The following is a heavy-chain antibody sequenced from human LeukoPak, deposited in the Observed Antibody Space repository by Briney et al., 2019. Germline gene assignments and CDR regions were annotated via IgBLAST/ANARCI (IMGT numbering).Heavy chain of an antibody. V-gene: IGHV1-46*01. CDR1: GYTFTNYF. Sequence: ASVKVSCKASGYTFTNYFMHWVRQAPGQGLEWMGIINPRGGSTGYAQKFQGRITMTTDMSTRTVYMELSSLESEDTAVYYCARRDCVGDCYSNWFDPWGQGTLVTVST. CDR2: INPRGGST. D-gene: IGHD2-21*02. CDR3: ARRDCVGDCYSNWFDP. J-gene: IGHJ5*02.